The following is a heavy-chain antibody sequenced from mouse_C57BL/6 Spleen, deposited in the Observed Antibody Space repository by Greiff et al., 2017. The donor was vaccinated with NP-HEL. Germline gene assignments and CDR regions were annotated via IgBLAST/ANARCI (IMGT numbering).Heavy chain of an antibody. J-gene: IGHJ4*01. V-gene: IGHV2-6*03. CDR3: ARRGDYDNYYAMDY. CDR1: GFSLTSYG. D-gene: IGHD2-4*01. Sequence: VKLMESGPGLVAPSQSLSITCTVSGFSLTSYGVHWVRQPPGKGLEWLVVIWSDGSTTYNSALKSRLSISKDNSKSQVFLKMNSLQTDDTAMYYCARRGDYDNYYAMDYGGQGTSVTVSS. CDR2: IWSDGST.